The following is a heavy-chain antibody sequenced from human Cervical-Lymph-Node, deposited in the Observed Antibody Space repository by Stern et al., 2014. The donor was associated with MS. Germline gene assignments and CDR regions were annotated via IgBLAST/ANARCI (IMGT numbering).Heavy chain of an antibody. CDR2: IHHSGST. J-gene: IGHJ5*02. D-gene: IGHD5-12*01. V-gene: IGHV4-4*02. Sequence: QVQLQESGPGLVKPSGTLSLNCAVSGDSISSENWWSWVRQPPGKGLEWIGEIHHSGSTNYNPSLESRLTMSIEQSKNQVSLNLTSVTAADTALYFCARVSLSGYDWFDPWGQGTLVTVSS. CDR1: GDSISSENW. CDR3: ARVSLSGYDWFDP.